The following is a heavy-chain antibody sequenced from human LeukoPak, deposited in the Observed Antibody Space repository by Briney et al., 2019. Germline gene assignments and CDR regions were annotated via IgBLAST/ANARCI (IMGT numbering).Heavy chain of an antibody. Sequence: GGSLRLSCAASGFTFRNSAMSWVRQAPGQGLEWVSAISGSGATTYYADSVKGRFTITRDNFMNILSLQINSLRAEDTAVYYCAKFVSDNDILTGYYYDAFDIWGQGTMVTVSS. D-gene: IGHD3-9*01. CDR3: AKFVSDNDILTGYYYDAFDI. J-gene: IGHJ3*02. V-gene: IGHV3-23*01. CDR1: GFTFRNSA. CDR2: ISGSGATT.